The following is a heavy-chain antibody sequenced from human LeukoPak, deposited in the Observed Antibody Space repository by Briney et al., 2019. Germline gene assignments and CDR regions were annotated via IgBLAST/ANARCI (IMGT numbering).Heavy chain of an antibody. J-gene: IGHJ4*02. CDR2: INPNSGGT. CDR3: ARYSGGDDSFDY. CDR1: GYTFTGYY. V-gene: IGHV1-2*02. D-gene: IGHD2-21*02. Sequence: ASVRVSCKASGYTFTGYYMHWVRQAPGQGLEWMGWINPNSGGTNYAQKFQGRVTMTRDKSISTAYMELSRLRSDDTAVYYCARYSGGDDSFDYWGQGTLVTVSS.